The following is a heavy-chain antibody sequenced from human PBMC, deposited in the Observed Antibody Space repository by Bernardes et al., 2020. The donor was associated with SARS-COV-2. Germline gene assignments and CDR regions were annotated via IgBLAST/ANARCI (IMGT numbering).Heavy chain of an antibody. CDR1: GYTFTSYA. CDR3: ARLFSRPYSSWYVGMDV. CDR2: INAGNGNT. V-gene: IGHV1-3*01. Sequence: ASVKVSCKASGYTFTSYAMHWVRQAPGQRLEWMGWINAGNGNTKYSQKFQGRVTITRDTSASTAYMELSSLRSEDTAVYYCARLFSRPYSSWYVGMDVWGQGTTVTVSS. J-gene: IGHJ6*02. D-gene: IGHD6-13*01.